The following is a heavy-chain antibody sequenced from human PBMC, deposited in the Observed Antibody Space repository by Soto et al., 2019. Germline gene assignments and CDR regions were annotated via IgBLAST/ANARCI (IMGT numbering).Heavy chain of an antibody. J-gene: IGHJ2*01. V-gene: IGHV1-18*04. CDR3: ARVGGGYYYDSSGPRLLGYFGL. Sequence: QVQLVQSGAEVKKPGASVKVSCKASGYTFTSYGISWVRQAPGQGLEWMGWISAYNGNTNYAQKLQGRVTMTTDTSTSTAYMELRSLRSDDTAVYYCARVGGGYYYDSSGPRLLGYFGLWGRGTLVTVSS. CDR1: GYTFTSYG. D-gene: IGHD3-22*01. CDR2: ISAYNGNT.